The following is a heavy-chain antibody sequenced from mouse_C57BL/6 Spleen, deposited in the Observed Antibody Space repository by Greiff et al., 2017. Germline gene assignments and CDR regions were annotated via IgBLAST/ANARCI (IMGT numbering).Heavy chain of an antibody. Sequence: EVKLQESGAELVKPGASVKLSCTASGFNIKDYYMHWVKQRTEQGLEWIGRIDPEDGETKYAPKFQGKATITADTSSNTAYLQLSSLTSEDTAVYDCARNYYGSSAYYAMDYWGQGTSVTVSS. V-gene: IGHV14-2*01. D-gene: IGHD1-1*01. CDR1: GFNIKDYY. CDR3: ARNYYGSSAYYAMDY. CDR2: IDPEDGET. J-gene: IGHJ4*01.